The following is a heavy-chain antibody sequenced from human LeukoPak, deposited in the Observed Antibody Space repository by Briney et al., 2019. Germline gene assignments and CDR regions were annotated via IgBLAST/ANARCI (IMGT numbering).Heavy chain of an antibody. CDR1: GGSFSGYY. CDR2: INHSGST. Sequence: PSETLSLTCAVYGGSFSGYYWSWIRQPPGKGLEWSGEINHSGSTNYNPSLKSRVTISVDTSKNQFSLKLSSVTAADTAVYYCARGSDNYYDSSGLDYWGQGTLVTVSS. CDR3: ARGSDNYYDSSGLDY. V-gene: IGHV4-34*01. D-gene: IGHD3-22*01. J-gene: IGHJ4*02.